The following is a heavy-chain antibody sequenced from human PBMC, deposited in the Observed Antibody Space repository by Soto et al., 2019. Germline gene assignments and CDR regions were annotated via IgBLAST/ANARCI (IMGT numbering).Heavy chain of an antibody. V-gene: IGHV3-23*01. CDR1: GFTFSSYA. Sequence: PGGSLRLSCAASGFTFSSYAMSWVRQAPGKGLEWVSAISGSGGDTYYADSVKGRFTISRDNSKNTLYLQMNSLRAEDTAVYYCAKDRMTRGYYDPNWFDPWGQGTLVTVSS. CDR3: AKDRMTRGYYDPNWFDP. J-gene: IGHJ5*02. D-gene: IGHD3-22*01. CDR2: ISGSGGDT.